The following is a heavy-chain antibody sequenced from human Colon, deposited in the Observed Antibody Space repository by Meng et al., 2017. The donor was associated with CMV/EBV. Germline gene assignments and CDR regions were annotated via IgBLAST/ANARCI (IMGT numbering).Heavy chain of an antibody. J-gene: IGHJ6*02. D-gene: IGHD5-18*01. V-gene: IGHV3-23*01. CDR2: ISGSGDRT. CDR1: GFSFSSYA. Sequence: GESLKISCAASGFSFSSYAMTWVRQAPGKGLEWVSAISGSGDRTVYAESVEGRFSVSRDNSKNTLYLQINSLRADDTAIYYCAKKGGLTNTAMATYYYYALDVWGQGTTVTVSS. CDR3: AKKGGLTNTAMATYYYYALDV.